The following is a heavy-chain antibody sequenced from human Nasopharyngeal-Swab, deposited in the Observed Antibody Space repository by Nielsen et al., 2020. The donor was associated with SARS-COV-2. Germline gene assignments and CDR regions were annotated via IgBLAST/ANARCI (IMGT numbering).Heavy chain of an antibody. D-gene: IGHD3-10*01. J-gene: IGHJ4*02. CDR3: ALEGSGSYYNYYFDY. V-gene: IGHV3-21*01. CDR2: ISSSSSYI. Sequence: WIRQPPGKGLEWVSSISSSSSYIYYADSVKGRFTISRDKAQNSLYLQMNGLRAEDTAVYYCALEGSGSYYNYYFDYWGQGTLVTVSS.